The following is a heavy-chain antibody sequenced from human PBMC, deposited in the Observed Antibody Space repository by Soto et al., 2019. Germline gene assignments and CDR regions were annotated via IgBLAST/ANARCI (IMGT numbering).Heavy chain of an antibody. CDR2: IWYDGSNK. CDR1: GFTFSSYG. D-gene: IGHD6-13*01. CDR3: ARASSSWYFDL. J-gene: IGHJ2*01. Sequence: QVQLVESGGGVVQPGRSLRLSCAASGFTFSSYGMHWVRQAPDKGLEWVAVIWYDGSNKYYADSVKGRFTISRDNSKNTLYLQMNSLRAEDTAVYYCARASSSWYFDLWGRVTLVTVCS. V-gene: IGHV3-33*01.